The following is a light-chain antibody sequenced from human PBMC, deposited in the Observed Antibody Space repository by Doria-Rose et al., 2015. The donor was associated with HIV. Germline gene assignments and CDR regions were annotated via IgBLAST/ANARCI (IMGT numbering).Light chain of an antibody. Sequence: LTQSPGTLSLSPGASATLSCRASQRFSSTYFAWYQQKPGQAPSLLIYDGSTMATGIPDRFSASGSGTDFPLTSSRLEPEDFALYYCHQYGTSWTFGQGTKVEI. CDR3: HQYGTSWT. CDR2: DGS. V-gene: IGKV3-20*01. J-gene: IGKJ1*01. CDR1: QRFSSTY.